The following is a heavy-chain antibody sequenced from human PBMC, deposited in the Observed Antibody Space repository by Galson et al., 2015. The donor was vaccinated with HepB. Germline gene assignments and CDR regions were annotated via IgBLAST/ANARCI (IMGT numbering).Heavy chain of an antibody. Sequence: SLRLSCAASGFAFSTYAMSWVRQAPGKGLEWVSAICGSNTNTYYADSVKGRFTISRDSSKNTLYLQMNSLRAEDTAVYYCAKGGGGSCYSSIDGWGQGTLLTVSS. D-gene: IGHD2-15*01. J-gene: IGHJ4*02. CDR3: AKGGGGSCYSSIDG. V-gene: IGHV3-23*01. CDR1: GFAFSTYA. CDR2: ICGSNTNT.